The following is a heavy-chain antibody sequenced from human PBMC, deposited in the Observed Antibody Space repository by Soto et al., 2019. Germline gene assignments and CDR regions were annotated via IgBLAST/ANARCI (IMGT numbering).Heavy chain of an antibody. D-gene: IGHD3-10*01. CDR1: GGSISSGGYS. CDR3: ARAKTNMVRGVTNWFDP. CDR2: IYHSGST. J-gene: IGHJ5*02. V-gene: IGHV4-30-2*01. Sequence: PSETLSLTCAVSGGSISSGGYSWSWIRQPPGKGLEWIGYIYHSGSTYYNPSLKSRVTISVDRSKNQFSLKLSSVTAADTAVYYCARAKTNMVRGVTNWFDPWGQGTLVTVSS.